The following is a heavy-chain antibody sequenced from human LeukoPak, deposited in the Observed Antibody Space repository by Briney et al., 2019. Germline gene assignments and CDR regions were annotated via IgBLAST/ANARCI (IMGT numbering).Heavy chain of an antibody. CDR2: IYYSGST. V-gene: IGHV4-31*03. J-gene: IGHJ5*02. CDR3: ARHAFRGYCSSTSCYGWFDP. CDR1: GGSISSGGYY. D-gene: IGHD2-2*01. Sequence: SQTLSLTCTVSGGSISSGGYYWSWIRQHPGKGLEWIGYIYYSGSTYYNPSLKSRVTISVDTSKNQFSLKLSSVTAADTAVYYCARHAFRGYCSSTSCYGWFDPWGQGTLVTVSS.